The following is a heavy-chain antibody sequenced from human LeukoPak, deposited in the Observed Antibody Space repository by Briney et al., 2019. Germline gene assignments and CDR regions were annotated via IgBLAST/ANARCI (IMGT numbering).Heavy chain of an antibody. V-gene: IGHV4-34*01. D-gene: IGHD5-12*01. CDR2: INHSGST. CDR3: ARTRRIYSGYELFDY. Sequence: PSETLSLTCAVYGGSFSGYYWSWIRQLPGKGLEWIGEINHSGSTNYNPSLKSRVTISVDTSKNQFSLKLSSVTAADTAVYYCARTRRIYSGYELFDYWGQGTLVTVSS. J-gene: IGHJ4*02. CDR1: GGSFSGYY.